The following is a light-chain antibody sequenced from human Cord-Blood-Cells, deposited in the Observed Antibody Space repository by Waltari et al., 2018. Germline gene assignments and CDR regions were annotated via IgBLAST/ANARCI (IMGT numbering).Light chain of an antibody. CDR3: CSYAGSSTLV. J-gene: IGLJ3*02. CDR2: EGS. V-gene: IGLV2-23*01. CDR1: SSDVGSYNL. Sequence: QSALTQPASVSGSPGQSITISCTGTSSDVGSYNLVSWYQQHPGKAPKLMIYEGSKRPSVVSTRFSGSKSGNTASLTISGLQAEDEADYYCCSYAGSSTLVFGGGTKLTVL.